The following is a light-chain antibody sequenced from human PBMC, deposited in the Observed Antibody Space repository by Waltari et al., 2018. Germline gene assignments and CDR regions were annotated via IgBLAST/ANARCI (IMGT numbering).Light chain of an antibody. Sequence: EVVLTHSPATLSLSPGERATLSCTASQTVDNLLAWYQQKPRQAPRLIIYEASQRATGIPARFSGSGSGTDFTLTISNLQPEDVGVYYCQQRANWPPLTFGGGTKVEIK. J-gene: IGKJ4*01. CDR3: QQRANWPPLT. CDR1: QTVDNL. V-gene: IGKV3-11*01. CDR2: EAS.